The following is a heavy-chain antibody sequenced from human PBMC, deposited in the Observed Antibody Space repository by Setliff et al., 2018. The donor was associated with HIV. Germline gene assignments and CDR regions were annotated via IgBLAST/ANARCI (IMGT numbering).Heavy chain of an antibody. J-gene: IGHJ4*02. V-gene: IGHV1-46*01. D-gene: IGHD3-22*01. CDR1: GYTFTRNQ. Sequence: GASVKVSCKASGYTFTRNQIHWVRQAPGQGLEWMGIINPSGGSAAYAEKFRGRVTMTSDTSTNTVYMELRSLRSEETAVFYCARDGGDGSGYYYAEYWGQGTLVTVSS. CDR2: INPSGGSA. CDR3: ARDGGDGSGYYYAEY.